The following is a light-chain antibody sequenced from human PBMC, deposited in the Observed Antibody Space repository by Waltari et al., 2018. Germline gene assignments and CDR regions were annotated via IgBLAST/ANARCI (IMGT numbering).Light chain of an antibody. CDR3: QNHERLPAM. CDR2: AAS. CDR1: QSISRY. Sequence: EIVLTQSPGTLSLSPGERATLSCRASQSISRYLAWYQQKPGQAPRLLIYAASSRATGIPDRFSGSGSGTDFSLTISRLDPEDFAVYYCQNHERLPAMFGQGTKVEIK. J-gene: IGKJ1*01. V-gene: IGKV3-20*01.